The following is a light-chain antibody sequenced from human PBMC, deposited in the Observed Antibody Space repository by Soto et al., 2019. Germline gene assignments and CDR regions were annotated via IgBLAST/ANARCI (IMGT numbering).Light chain of an antibody. CDR3: QQYNNWPFT. J-gene: IGKJ2*01. CDR2: GAS. V-gene: IGKV3-15*01. Sequence: EIVMTQSPATLSVSPGERATLSCRASQSVSSNLAWYQQKPGQAPRLLIYGASTRATGIQARFSGSGSGTEVTLTISSLQSEDFAVYCCQQYNNWPFTFGRGTKLEIK. CDR1: QSVSSN.